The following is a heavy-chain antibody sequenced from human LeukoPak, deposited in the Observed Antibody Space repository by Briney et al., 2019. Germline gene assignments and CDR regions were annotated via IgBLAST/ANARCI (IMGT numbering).Heavy chain of an antibody. Sequence: ASVKVSCKVSGKTLSDLSIHWLRQPPGKGPEWLGGSDPEDGERIYAQMSQGRVTMTEDTSIDTAYMELSSLRSEDTAVYYCVTGFTTMAVDYFDYWGQGTLVTVSP. CDR3: VTGFTTMAVDYFDY. V-gene: IGHV1-24*01. J-gene: IGHJ4*02. CDR1: GKTLSDLS. D-gene: IGHD5-18*01. CDR2: SDPEDGER.